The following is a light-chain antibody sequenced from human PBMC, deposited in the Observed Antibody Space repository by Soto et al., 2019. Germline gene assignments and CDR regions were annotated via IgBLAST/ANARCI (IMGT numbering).Light chain of an antibody. J-gene: IGKJ1*01. CDR2: GAS. V-gene: IGKV3-15*01. CDR1: QSVSSD. CDR3: QQYNNGPWT. Sequence: EIVMTQSPATLSVSPGERATLSCRASQSVSSDLAWYHQKAGQAPRLLIYGASTRATGIPARFSGSGSGTEFTLTIDSLPSEDFAVYYCQQYNNGPWTFGQGTKVEIK.